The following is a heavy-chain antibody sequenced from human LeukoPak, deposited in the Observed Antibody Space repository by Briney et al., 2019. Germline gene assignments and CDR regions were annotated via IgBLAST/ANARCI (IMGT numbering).Heavy chain of an antibody. J-gene: IGHJ4*02. V-gene: IGHV4-59*01. D-gene: IGHD3-10*01. Sequence: SETLSLTCTVSGGSITSYYWSWIRQPPGKGLEWIGDINYSGSTNYNPSLKSRGTISVDMSKNQFSLKLTSVTAADTAVYYCARVHLYASGGYSDYWGQGTLVSVSS. CDR2: INYSGST. CDR3: ARVHLYASGGYSDY. CDR1: GGSITSYY.